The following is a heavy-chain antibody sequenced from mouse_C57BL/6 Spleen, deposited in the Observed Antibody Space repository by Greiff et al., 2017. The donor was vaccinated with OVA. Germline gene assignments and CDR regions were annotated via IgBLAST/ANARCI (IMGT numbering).Heavy chain of an antibody. CDR1: GYTFTDYE. CDR3: TRSTAQALYAMDY. D-gene: IGHD3-2*02. V-gene: IGHV1-15*01. CDR2: IDPETGGT. J-gene: IGHJ4*01. Sequence: VQLQQSGAELVRPGASVTLSCKASGYTFTDYEMHWVKQTPVHCLEWIGAIDPETGGTAYNQKFKGKAILTADKSSSTAYMELRSLTSEDSAVYYCTRSTAQALYAMDYWGQGTSVTVSS.